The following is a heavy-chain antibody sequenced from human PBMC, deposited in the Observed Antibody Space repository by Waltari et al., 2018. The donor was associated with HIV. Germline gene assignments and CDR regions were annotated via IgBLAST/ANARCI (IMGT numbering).Heavy chain of an antibody. CDR1: GYTFTSYD. Sequence: QVQLVQSGAEVKKPGASVRVSCKASGYTFTSYDINWVRQATGQGLEWMGWMNPNSGNTGYPQRFQGRVTMTRNTSISTAYMELSSLRSEDTAVYYCARGRKSEWELLYNWFDPWGQGTLVTVSS. J-gene: IGHJ5*02. V-gene: IGHV1-8*02. CDR2: MNPNSGNT. CDR3: ARGRKSEWELLYNWFDP. D-gene: IGHD1-26*01.